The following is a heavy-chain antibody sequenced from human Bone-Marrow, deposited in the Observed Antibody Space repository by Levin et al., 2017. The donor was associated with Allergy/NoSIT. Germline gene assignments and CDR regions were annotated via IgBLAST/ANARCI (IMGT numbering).Heavy chain of an antibody. V-gene: IGHV5-51*01. CDR2: IFPGDSDT. CDR1: GYTFMSYW. D-gene: IGHD6-13*01. CDR3: ARGRGSSWYSYFDL. J-gene: IGHJ4*02. Sequence: GESLKISCKGSGYTFMSYWIGWVRQKPGKGLEWIGIIFPGDSDTRYSPSFQGQVTISADKSTKSAYLQLRSLKTSDTATYYCARGRGSSWYSYFDLWGQGSLVTVSS.